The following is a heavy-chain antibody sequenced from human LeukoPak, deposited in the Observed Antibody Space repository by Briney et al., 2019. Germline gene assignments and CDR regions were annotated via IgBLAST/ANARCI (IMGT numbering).Heavy chain of an antibody. Sequence: SETLSLTCTVSGGSIRSYYWSWIRQPPGKGLEWIGYVHYSRSTNYNPSLKSRVTISVDTSKNQFSLKLSSATAADAAVYYCARTYYGSGSLYYYYYYMDVWGKGTTVTVSS. CDR3: ARTYYGSGSLYYYYYYMDV. V-gene: IGHV4-59*01. CDR1: GGSIRSYY. CDR2: VHYSRST. J-gene: IGHJ6*03. D-gene: IGHD3-10*01.